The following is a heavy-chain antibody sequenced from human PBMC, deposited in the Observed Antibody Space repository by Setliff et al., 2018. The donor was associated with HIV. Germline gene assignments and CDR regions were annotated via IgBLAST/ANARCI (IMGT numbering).Heavy chain of an antibody. CDR3: ARDWGWGANIAYYCDY. V-gene: IGHV3-30*03. CDR1: GFAFSSHH. D-gene: IGHD1-26*01. Sequence: GSLRLSCAASGFAFSSHHIHWVRQAPGKGLEWVAVISYDGSNKYYADSVKGRFTISRDNSKNTLYLQMNNLRVEDTAVYYCARDWGWGANIAYYCDYWGQGTLVTVSS. CDR2: ISYDGSNK. J-gene: IGHJ4*02.